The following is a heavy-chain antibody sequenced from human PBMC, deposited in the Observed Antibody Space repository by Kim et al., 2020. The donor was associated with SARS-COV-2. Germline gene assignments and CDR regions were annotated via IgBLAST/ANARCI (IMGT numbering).Heavy chain of an antibody. D-gene: IGHD3-22*01. CDR2: LKSKTHGGTT. Sequence: GGSLRLSCAASGFTFSSAWMSWVRQAPGKGLEWVGRLKSKTHGGTTDYTAPVKGRFTISRDDSKNTLYLQMNSLKTEDTAVYYCATQQRVDYDSPGYFDYWGQGTLVTVSS. V-gene: IGHV3-15*01. CDR3: ATQQRVDYDSPGYFDY. J-gene: IGHJ4*02. CDR1: GFTFSSAW.